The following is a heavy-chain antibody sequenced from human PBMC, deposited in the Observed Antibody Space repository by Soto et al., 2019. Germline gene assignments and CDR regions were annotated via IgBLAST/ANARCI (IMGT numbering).Heavy chain of an antibody. D-gene: IGHD2-21*01. J-gene: IGHJ5*02. CDR2: INPSGDSR. CDR1: GFSFSDYF. V-gene: IGHV1-46*01. Sequence: ASVKVSCKASGFSFSDYFMHWVRQAPGQGLEWMGIINPSGDSRNYAQKFQGRVTITRDTSTSTVYMDLSSLRYEDTAVYYCARDNSQNSETQVASSWFHPWGQGTPVTVSS. CDR3: ARDNSQNSETQVASSWFHP.